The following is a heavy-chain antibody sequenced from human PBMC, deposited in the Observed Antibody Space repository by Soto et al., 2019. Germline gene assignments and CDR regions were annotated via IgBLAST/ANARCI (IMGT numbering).Heavy chain of an antibody. V-gene: IGHV1-69*01. CDR1: GGTFSSYA. Sequence: QVQLVQSGAEVKKPGSSVKVSCKASGGTFSSYAISWVRQAPGQGLEWMGGIIPIFGTANYAQKFQGRVTITADESTSTAYMELSSLRSEDTAVYYCASGTPSMYYYDSSGYYYDWFDPWGQGTLVTVSS. D-gene: IGHD3-22*01. CDR3: ASGTPSMYYYDSSGYYYDWFDP. J-gene: IGHJ5*02. CDR2: IIPIFGTA.